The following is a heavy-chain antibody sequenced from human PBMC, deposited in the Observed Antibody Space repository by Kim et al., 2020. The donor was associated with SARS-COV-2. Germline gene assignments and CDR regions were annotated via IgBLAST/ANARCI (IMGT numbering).Heavy chain of an antibody. J-gene: IGHJ3*02. CDR1: GGSISSGGYY. D-gene: IGHD1-26*01. Sequence: SETLSLTCTVSGGSISSGGYYWSWIRQHPGKGLEWIGYIYYSGSTYYNPSLKSRVTISVDTSKNQFSLKLSSVTAADTAVYYCARDQAPGSAFDIWGQGTMVTVSS. V-gene: IGHV4-31*03. CDR3: ARDQAPGSAFDI. CDR2: IYYSGST.